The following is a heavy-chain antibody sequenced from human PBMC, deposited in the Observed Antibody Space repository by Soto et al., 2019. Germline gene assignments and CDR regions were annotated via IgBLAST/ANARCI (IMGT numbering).Heavy chain of an antibody. Sequence: EVQLLESGGGLVQPGESLRLSCAASGFNVDSFEMSWVRQPQGKGLQWLSSMSSGGAAIHYTDSVKGRFTNSRDSANNTIYFQINALRAEDTAVYYCARDFGPNSGYHFYAMDVWCQGTTVTVSS. V-gene: IGHV3-48*03. CDR2: MSSGGAAI. CDR1: GFNVDSFE. J-gene: IGHJ6*02. D-gene: IGHD3-22*01. CDR3: ARDFGPNSGYHFYAMDV.